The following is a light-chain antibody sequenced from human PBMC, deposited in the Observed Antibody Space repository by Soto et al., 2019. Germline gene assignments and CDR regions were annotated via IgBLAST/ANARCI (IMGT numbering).Light chain of an antibody. Sequence: EIVLTQSPGTLSLSPGERATLSCRASQSVANSYLAWYQQKPGQAPSLLIYGVSSRATGIPDRFSGSGSGTDFALTITRLEPEDFAVHYCHQYGSSPRTFGQGTKVEIK. J-gene: IGKJ1*01. CDR3: HQYGSSPRT. CDR2: GVS. V-gene: IGKV3-20*01. CDR1: QSVANSY.